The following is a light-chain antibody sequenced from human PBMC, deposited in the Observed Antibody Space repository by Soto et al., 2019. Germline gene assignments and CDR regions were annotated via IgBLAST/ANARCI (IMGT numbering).Light chain of an antibody. V-gene: IGKV3-20*01. J-gene: IGKJ5*01. Sequence: EVVMTQSPATLSVSPGERATLSCRTSHSVSSNLAWYQQKLGQVPRLLIYGASSRATGIPDRFSGSGSGTDFTLTISRLEPEDFVLYYCQHFRAFGQGTRLEIK. CDR3: QHFRA. CDR1: HSVSSN. CDR2: GAS.